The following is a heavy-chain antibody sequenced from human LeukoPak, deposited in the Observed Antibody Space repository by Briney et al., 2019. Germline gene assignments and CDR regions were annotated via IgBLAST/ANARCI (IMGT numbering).Heavy chain of an antibody. CDR3: VRDWGNDY. V-gene: IGHV3-30*04. CDR2: ISYDGTKE. D-gene: IGHD3-16*01. J-gene: IGHJ4*02. CDR1: GVTFSSYA. Sequence: PGGSLRLSCAASGVTFSSYAMSWVRQAPGKGLECLAVISYDGTKEKYADSVKGRFTISRDNSKNTLFLQMNNLRVEDTAVYYCVRDWGNDYWGQGTLVTVSS.